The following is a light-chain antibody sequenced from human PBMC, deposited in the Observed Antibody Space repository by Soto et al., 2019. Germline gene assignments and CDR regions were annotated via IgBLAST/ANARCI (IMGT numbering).Light chain of an antibody. J-gene: IGKJ1*01. CDR2: GVS. Sequence: EIVLTQSPGTLSLSPGERATLSCRARQSISSSYLAWYQQKPGQAPRLLVYGVSSRASDVPDRFSGSGSGTDFTLTSSSLEPEDSAVYYCQQYTDSRTFGQGTKVDIK. V-gene: IGKV3-20*01. CDR3: QQYTDSRT. CDR1: QSISSSY.